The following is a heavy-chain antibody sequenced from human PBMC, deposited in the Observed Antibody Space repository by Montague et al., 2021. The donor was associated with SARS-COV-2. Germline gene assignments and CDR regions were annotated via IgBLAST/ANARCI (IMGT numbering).Heavy chain of an antibody. CDR3: ARRGGSVWGVTVSAELDY. V-gene: IGHV4-34*01. CDR2: INQSGRT. CDR1: GGSFSGYS. J-gene: IGHJ4*02. D-gene: IGHD3-10*01. Sequence: SETLSLTCAVYGGSFSGYSWSWIRQPPEKGLEWIGEINQSGRTNNNPSLKSRVIISVDTSKNQFSLKLSSVTAADTAVYYCARRGGSVWGVTVSAELDYWGQGILVIVSS.